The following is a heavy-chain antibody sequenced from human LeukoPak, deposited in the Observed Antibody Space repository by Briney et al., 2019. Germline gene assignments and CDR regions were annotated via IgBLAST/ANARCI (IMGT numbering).Heavy chain of an antibody. CDR2: ISSSGSTI. D-gene: IGHD6-13*01. J-gene: IGHJ4*02. CDR3: AKDLGAAAAYRGFDY. V-gene: IGHV3-48*03. CDR1: GSTFSSYE. Sequence: PGGSLRLSCAASGSTFSSYEMNWVRQAPGKGLEWVSYISSSGSTIYYADSVKGRFTISRDNAKNSLYLQMNSLRAEDTALYYCAKDLGAAAAYRGFDYWGQGTLVTVSS.